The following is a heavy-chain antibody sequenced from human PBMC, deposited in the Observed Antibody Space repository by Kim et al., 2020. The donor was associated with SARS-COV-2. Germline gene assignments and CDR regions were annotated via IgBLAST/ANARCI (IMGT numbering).Heavy chain of an antibody. J-gene: IGHJ4*02. CDR3: ARRVATDY. Sequence: GGSLRLSCAASGVTFSSYWMSWVRQAPGKGLEWVANIKQDGSEKYYVDSVKGRFTISRDNAKNSLYLQMNSLRAEDTAVYYCARRVATDYWGQGTLVTVSS. V-gene: IGHV3-7*01. CDR1: GVTFSSYW. D-gene: IGHD5-12*01. CDR2: IKQDGSEK.